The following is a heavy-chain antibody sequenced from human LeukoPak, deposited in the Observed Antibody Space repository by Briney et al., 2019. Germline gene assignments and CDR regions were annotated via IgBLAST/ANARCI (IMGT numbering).Heavy chain of an antibody. CDR1: GYSIGSRNYY. J-gene: IGHJ4*02. D-gene: IGHD3-10*01. Sequence: KTSETLSLTCTVSGYSIGSRNYYWGWIRQPPGKGLEWIGTIHYTGATYYNPSLKGRLTMFVDRSKNQFSLKMRSLTAADAALYFCARRSNDYGSGSYSEPFDVWGQGSLVVVSS. CDR3: ARRSNDYGSGSYSEPFDV. CDR2: IHYTGAT. V-gene: IGHV4-39*01.